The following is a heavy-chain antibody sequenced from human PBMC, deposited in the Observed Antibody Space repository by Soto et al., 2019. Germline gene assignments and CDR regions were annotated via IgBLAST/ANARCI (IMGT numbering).Heavy chain of an antibody. V-gene: IGHV3-15*07. CDR1: GFTFSNAW. CDR3: TGYSSSWWGWFDP. CDR2: IKSKTDGGTT. J-gene: IGHJ5*02. D-gene: IGHD6-13*01. Sequence: GGSLRLSCAASGFTFSNAWMNWVRQAPGKGLEWVGRIKSKTDGGTTDYAAPVKGRFTISRDDSKNTLYLQMNSLKTEDTAVYYCTGYSSSWWGWFDPWGQGTLVTVSS.